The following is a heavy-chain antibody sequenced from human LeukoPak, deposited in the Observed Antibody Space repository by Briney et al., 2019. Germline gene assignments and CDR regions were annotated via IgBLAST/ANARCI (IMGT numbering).Heavy chain of an antibody. CDR2: IWYGGSNK. D-gene: IGHD1-1*01. J-gene: IGHJ6*02. Sequence: PGGSLRLSCAASGFTFSSYGMHWVRQAPGKGLEWVAVIWYGGSNKYYADSVKGRFTISRDNSKNTPYLQMNSLRAEDTAEYYCARDGSQLERRKYGMDVWGQGTTVTVSS. CDR3: ARDGSQLERRKYGMDV. CDR1: GFTFSSYG. V-gene: IGHV3-33*08.